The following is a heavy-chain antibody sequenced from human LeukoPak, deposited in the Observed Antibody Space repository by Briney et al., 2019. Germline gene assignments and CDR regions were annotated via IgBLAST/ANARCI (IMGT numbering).Heavy chain of an antibody. Sequence: PSEPRSLTGTVPDGSISTNDWSWIPQPPGKGLEWIGYIYYSGRTNYTPSLQSRVTISVDTSKNQFSLKLSSVTAADTAVYYCARETPPGNNRIAAAGIVNGMDVWGQGTTVTVSS. CDR1: DGSISTND. CDR3: ARETPPGNNRIAAAGIVNGMDV. V-gene: IGHV4-59*01. J-gene: IGHJ6*02. D-gene: IGHD6-13*01. CDR2: IYYSGRT.